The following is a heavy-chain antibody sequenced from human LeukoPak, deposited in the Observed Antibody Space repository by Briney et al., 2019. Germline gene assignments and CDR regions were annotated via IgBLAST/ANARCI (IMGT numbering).Heavy chain of an antibody. Sequence: SQTLSLTCAVYGGSFSGYYWSWIRQPPGKGLEWIGEINHSGSTNYNPSLKSRVAISVDKSENHISLKLTSVTAADTAVYYCAREGGPYRPLDYSGQGTLVTVAS. CDR3: AREGGPYRPLDY. V-gene: IGHV4-34*01. CDR1: GGSFSGYY. J-gene: IGHJ4*02. CDR2: INHSGST.